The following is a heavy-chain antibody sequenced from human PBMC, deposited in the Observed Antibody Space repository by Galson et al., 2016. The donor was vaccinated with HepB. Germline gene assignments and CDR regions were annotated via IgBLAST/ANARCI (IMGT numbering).Heavy chain of an antibody. CDR1: GLTINGYN. Sequence: SLRLSCAASGLTINGYNMNWVRRAPGKGLEWVAHISHSGGTTYKTDSVRGRFTISRDDSKHSVYPQMSSLGPEDTVVYYCARIGYGVSAGNGFDSWGQGTLVTVSS. J-gene: IGHJ5*01. CDR2: ISHSGGTT. D-gene: IGHD2-2*03. CDR3: ARIGYGVSAGNGFDS. V-gene: IGHV3-30*04.